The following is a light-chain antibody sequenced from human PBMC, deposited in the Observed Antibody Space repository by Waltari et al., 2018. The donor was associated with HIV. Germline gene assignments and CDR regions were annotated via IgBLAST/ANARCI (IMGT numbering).Light chain of an antibody. J-gene: IGLJ3*02. CDR1: SSDVGAYDY. V-gene: IGLV2-14*01. CDR3: RSFSNTNHVL. Sequence: QSALTQPASVSGSPGQSITISCTGTSSDVGAYDYVSWYQQHPGKAPKLIIDEVNNRPSGVSDRFSGSKSGDTASLTISGLHVEDEADYYCRSFSNTNHVLFGGGTKLTVL. CDR2: EVN.